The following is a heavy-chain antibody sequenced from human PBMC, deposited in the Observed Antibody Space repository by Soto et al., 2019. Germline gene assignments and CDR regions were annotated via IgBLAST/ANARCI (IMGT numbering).Heavy chain of an antibody. V-gene: IGHV5-10-1*01. CDR3: ASGIVVVTATSGAFDI. Sequence: PGESLKISCKGSGYSFTSYWISWVRQMPGKGLEWMGRIDPSDSYTNYSPSFQGHVTISADKSISTAYLQWSSLKASDTAMYYCASGIVVVTATSGAFDIWGQGTMVTVS. CDR1: GYSFTSYW. CDR2: IDPSDSYT. J-gene: IGHJ3*02. D-gene: IGHD2-21*02.